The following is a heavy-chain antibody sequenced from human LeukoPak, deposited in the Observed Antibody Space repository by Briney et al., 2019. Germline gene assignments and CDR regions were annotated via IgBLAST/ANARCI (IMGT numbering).Heavy chain of an antibody. CDR2: IYSGGST. D-gene: IGHD5-18*01. CDR3: ARAPKYSYDAFDI. CDR1: GFTVSSNY. J-gene: IGHJ3*02. V-gene: IGHV3-53*01. Sequence: PGGSLRLSCAASGFTVSSNYMSWVRQAPGKGLEWVSVIYSGGSTYYADSVKGRFTISRDNSKNTLYLQMNSLRAEDTAVYYCARAPKYSYDAFDIGGKGKMVTVFS.